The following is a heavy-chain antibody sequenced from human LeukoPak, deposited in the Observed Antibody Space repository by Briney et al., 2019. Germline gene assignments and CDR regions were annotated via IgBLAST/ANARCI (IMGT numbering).Heavy chain of an antibody. D-gene: IGHD3-22*01. CDR2: IYYSGST. CDR3: ARVFTYYYDSSGYNDAFDI. J-gene: IGHJ3*02. CDR1: GGSISSGGYY. Sequence: SETLSLTCTVSGGSISSGGYYWSWIRQHPGKGLEWIGYIYYSGSTYYNPSLKSRVTISVDTSKNQFSLKLSSVTAAGTAVYYCARVFTYYYDSSGYNDAFDIWGQGTMVTVSS. V-gene: IGHV4-31*03.